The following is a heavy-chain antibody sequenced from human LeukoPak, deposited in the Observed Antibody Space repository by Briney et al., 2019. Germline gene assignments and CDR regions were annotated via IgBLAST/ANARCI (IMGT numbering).Heavy chain of an antibody. CDR1: GFTFSTYG. CDR2: IWYDGSNK. D-gene: IGHD4-23*01. Sequence: GGSLRLSCAASGFTFSTYGIHWVRQAPGKGLEWVAVIWYDGSNKFYADSVKGRFTISRDNSKNTLYLQMNSLRAEDTAVYYCAGSLPVTTVVTGLDYWGQGTLVTVSS. V-gene: IGHV3-33*01. CDR3: AGSLPVTTVVTGLDY. J-gene: IGHJ4*02.